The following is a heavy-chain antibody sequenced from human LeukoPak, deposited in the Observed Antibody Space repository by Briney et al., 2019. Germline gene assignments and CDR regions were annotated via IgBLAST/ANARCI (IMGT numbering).Heavy chain of an antibody. D-gene: IGHD2-2*01. Sequence: SQTLSLTCTVSGGSISSGGYYWSWIRQHPGKGLEWIGYIYYSGSTYYNPSLKSRVTISVDTSKNQFSLKLSSVTAADTAVYYCARALPAAIYYYYGMDVWGQGTTVTVSS. J-gene: IGHJ6*02. CDR3: ARALPAAIYYYYGMDV. CDR2: IYYSGST. CDR1: GGSISSGGYY. V-gene: IGHV4-31*03.